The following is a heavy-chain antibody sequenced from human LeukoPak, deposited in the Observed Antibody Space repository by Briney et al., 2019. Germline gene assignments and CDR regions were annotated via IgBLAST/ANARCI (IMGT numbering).Heavy chain of an antibody. D-gene: IGHD2-2*02. CDR3: AREGVYCSSTSCYTGRYNWFDP. CDR1: GFTFSSYS. CDR2: ISSSSSYI. V-gene: IGHV3-21*01. Sequence: KAGGSLRLSCAASGFTFSSYSMTWVRQAPGKGLEWVSSISSSSSYIYYADSVKCRFTISRDNAKNSLYLQMNSLRAEDTAVYYCAREGVYCSSTSCYTGRYNWFDPWGQGTLVTVSS. J-gene: IGHJ5*02.